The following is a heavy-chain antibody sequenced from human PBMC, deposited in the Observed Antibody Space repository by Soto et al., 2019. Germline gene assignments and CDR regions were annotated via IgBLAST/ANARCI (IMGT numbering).Heavy chain of an antibody. D-gene: IGHD1-26*01. CDR1: GFTFSSYA. V-gene: IGHV3-23*01. CDR2: ISGSGGST. Sequence: GGSLRLSCAASGFTFSSYAMSWVRQAPGKGLEWVSAISGSGGSTYYADSVKGRFTISRDNSKNTLYLQMNSLRAEDTAVYYCAKARGIVGATNNYGYYGMDVWGQGTTVTVSS. CDR3: AKARGIVGATNNYGYYGMDV. J-gene: IGHJ6*02.